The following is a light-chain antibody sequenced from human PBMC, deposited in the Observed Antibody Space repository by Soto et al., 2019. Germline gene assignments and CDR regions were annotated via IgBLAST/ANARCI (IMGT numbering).Light chain of an antibody. Sequence: DIQMTQSPSTLSASVGDRVTITCRASQSIDNWLAWYQQKPGKAPKLLIYMASSLEIGVPSRFSGSGSGTEFTLTISSLQPDDFAPYHCQQYDDYSPVTFGQGTKLEIK. J-gene: IGKJ2*01. CDR3: QQYDDYSPVT. V-gene: IGKV1-5*03. CDR2: MAS. CDR1: QSIDNW.